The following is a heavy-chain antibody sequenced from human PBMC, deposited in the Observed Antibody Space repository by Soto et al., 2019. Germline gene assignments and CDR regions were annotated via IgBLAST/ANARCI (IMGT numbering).Heavy chain of an antibody. Sequence: EVQLVESGGGLVQPGGSLRLSCAASGFSFSDYWIPWVRQAPEKGLEWVSRIKTDGTSTDYAVSVKGRFTSSRDNAKNTRYLQIQSLSAEDTAVYYCAKREGNTYGLFHWGQGTRVTVSS. CDR2: IKTDGTST. CDR1: GFSFSDYW. J-gene: IGHJ4*02. D-gene: IGHD3-3*01. CDR3: AKREGNTYGLFH. V-gene: IGHV3-74*01.